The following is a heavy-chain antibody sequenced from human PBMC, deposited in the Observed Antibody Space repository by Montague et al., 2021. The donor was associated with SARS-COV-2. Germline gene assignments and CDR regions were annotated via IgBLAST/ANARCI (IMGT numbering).Heavy chain of an antibody. J-gene: IGHJ6*02. Sequence: SLRLACAASGFTFRSHWMHWVRQVPEKGLVWVSRIDNDGSSTIYVDSVKGRFTISRDNAKNTLDLQMNSLRVEDTAVYYCARGVGITIFGELSLEGDYYYSVDVWGQGAAVTVSS. CDR1: GFTFRSHW. CDR3: ARGVGITIFGELSLEGDYYYSVDV. D-gene: IGHD3-3*01. CDR2: IDNDGSST. V-gene: IGHV3-74*01.